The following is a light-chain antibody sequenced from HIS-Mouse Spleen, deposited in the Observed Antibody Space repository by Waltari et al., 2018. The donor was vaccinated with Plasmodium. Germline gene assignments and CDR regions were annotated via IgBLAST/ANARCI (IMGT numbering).Light chain of an antibody. CDR1: VLAKTY. V-gene: IGLV3-27*01. CDR2: KDM. Sequence: SYELTQPSPVSVSPGQTARITCSGDVLAKTYARWFQPKPGQAPVLVIYKDMERPPGIPERFSGSSAGTTVTLTISGAQVEDEADYYCYSAADNNRVFGGGTKLTVL. J-gene: IGLJ3*02. CDR3: YSAADNNRV.